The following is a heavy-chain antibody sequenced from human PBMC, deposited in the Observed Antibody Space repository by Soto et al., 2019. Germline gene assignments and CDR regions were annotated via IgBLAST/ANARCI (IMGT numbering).Heavy chain of an antibody. CDR3: ARDHVVGVATFRARYYGIDV. Sequence: GGSLRLSCAASGFTFSSYAMHWVRQAPGKGLEWVAVISYDGSNKYYADSVKGRFTISRDNSKTTLYLQMNSLRAEDTAVYYCARDHVVGVATFRARYYGIDVWGKGTTVTVDS. CDR1: GFTFSSYA. D-gene: IGHD2-15*01. CDR2: ISYDGSNK. V-gene: IGHV3-30-3*01. J-gene: IGHJ6*04.